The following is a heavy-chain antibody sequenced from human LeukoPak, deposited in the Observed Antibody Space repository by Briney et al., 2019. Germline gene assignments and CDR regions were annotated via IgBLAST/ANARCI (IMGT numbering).Heavy chain of an antibody. CDR1: GFTFSSYG. CDR2: IRYDGSNK. CDR3: ANLRAAALGY. J-gene: IGHJ4*02. Sequence: GGSLRLSCAASGFTFSSYGMHWVRQAPGKGLEWVAFIRYDGSNKYYADSVKGRFTISRDNSKNTLYLQMNSLRAEDTAVYYCANLRAAALGYWGQGTLVTVSS. V-gene: IGHV3-30*02. D-gene: IGHD6-13*01.